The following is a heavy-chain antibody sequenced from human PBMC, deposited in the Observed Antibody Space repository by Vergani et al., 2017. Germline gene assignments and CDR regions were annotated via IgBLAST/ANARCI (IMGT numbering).Heavy chain of an antibody. J-gene: IGHJ4*02. Sequence: EVQLLESGGSLKQPGGSVRLSCAASGFPFSTYVMHWVRQAPGKGLEWVSALTGGGGSNYYAYTFKGRFIISRDNSRDTLYLQMNSLRPEDTATYYCVKYAGSYENFLDSWGQGTLVTVSS. CDR1: GFPFSTYV. CDR2: LTGGGGSN. CDR3: VKYAGSYENFLDS. D-gene: IGHD1-26*01. V-gene: IGHV3-23*01.